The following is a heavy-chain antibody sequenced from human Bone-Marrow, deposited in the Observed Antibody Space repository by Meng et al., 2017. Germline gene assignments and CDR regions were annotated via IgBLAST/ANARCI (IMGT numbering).Heavy chain of an antibody. CDR1: RFTFSRFA. V-gene: IGHV3-30*18. D-gene: IGHD1-14*01. CDR2: ISDDGGKK. J-gene: IGHJ6*02. CDR3: AKDQGTSTDHFYTMDV. Sequence: QVQLVEFGGGVVQPGRSLILSCAASRFTFSRFAMHWVRQAPGKGLEWIVVISDDGGKKYYHDSVKGRFTISSDNSKNTLYLQMNSLRPEDTAVYYCAKDQGTSTDHFYTMDVWGQGTTVTVSS.